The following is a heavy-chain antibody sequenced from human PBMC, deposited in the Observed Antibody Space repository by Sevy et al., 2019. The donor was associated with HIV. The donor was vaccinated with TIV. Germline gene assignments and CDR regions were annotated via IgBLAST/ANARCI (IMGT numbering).Heavy chain of an antibody. CDR1: GLIVSSNF. V-gene: IGHV3-53*01. CDR3: ARGKHISDYYGSFDY. Sequence: GGSLRLSCAASGLIVSSNFMSWVRQAPGKGLGWVSVFYLGGSTYYADSVKGRFTISRDDSKNTLYLQMNSLRAEDTAVYFCARGKHISDYYGSFDYWGQGTLVTVSS. CDR2: FYLGGST. J-gene: IGHJ4*02. D-gene: IGHD3-3*01.